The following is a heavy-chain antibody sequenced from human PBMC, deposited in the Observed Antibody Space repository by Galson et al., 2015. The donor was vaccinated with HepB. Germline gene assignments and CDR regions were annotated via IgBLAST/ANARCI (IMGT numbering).Heavy chain of an antibody. CDR2: IRYGGSSK. CDR3: AKAGLIGPY. J-gene: IGHJ4*02. V-gene: IGHV3-30*02. CDR1: GFTFSSYG. Sequence: SLRLSCAASGFTFSSYGMHWVRQAPGKGLEWVAFIRYGGSSKYYADSVKGRFTISRDNSKNTLYLQMNSLRAEDTAVYYCAKAGLIGPYWGQGTLVTVSS.